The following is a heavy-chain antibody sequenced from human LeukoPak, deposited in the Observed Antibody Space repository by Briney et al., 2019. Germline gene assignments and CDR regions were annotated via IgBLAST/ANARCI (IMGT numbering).Heavy chain of an antibody. D-gene: IGHD4-11*01. V-gene: IGHV4-4*07. Sequence: SETLSLTCTVSGGSISSHYWNWIRQPPGKGLEWIGRIYTSGSTNYNPSLKSRVTMSVDTSKNQFSLKLSSVTAADTAVYYCARAGYSNYWFDPWGQGALVTVSS. CDR1: GGSISSHY. CDR2: IYTSGST. CDR3: ARAGYSNYWFDP. J-gene: IGHJ5*02.